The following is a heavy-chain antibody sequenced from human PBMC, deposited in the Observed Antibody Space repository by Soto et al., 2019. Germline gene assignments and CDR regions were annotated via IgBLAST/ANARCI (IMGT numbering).Heavy chain of an antibody. CDR3: AKHNSGGWFDP. D-gene: IGHD6-19*01. V-gene: IGHV4-4*02. Sequence: QVQLQESGPGLVKPSGTLSLTCAVSGGSISSSNWWSWVRQPPGKGLEWIGEIYHSGSTNYNPSLKSRVTIPLDKYKNQVSLKLSSVTAADTAIYYCAKHNSGGWFDPWGQGTLVTVSS. J-gene: IGHJ5*02. CDR2: IYHSGST. CDR1: GGSISSSNW.